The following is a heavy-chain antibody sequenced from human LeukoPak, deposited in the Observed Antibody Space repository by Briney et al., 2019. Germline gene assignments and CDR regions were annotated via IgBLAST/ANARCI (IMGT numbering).Heavy chain of an antibody. D-gene: IGHD6-19*01. CDR3: TSWRSSGFSY. CDR1: GLTFSGSA. V-gene: IGHV3-73*01. Sequence: GGSLKLSCAASGLTFSGSAIHWVRQASGKGLGWVGRIRSKANSYATAYTASVQGRFTISRDDSKNTAYLQMNSLKTEDTAVYYCTSWRSSGFSYWGQGTLVTVSS. CDR2: IRSKANSYAT. J-gene: IGHJ4*02.